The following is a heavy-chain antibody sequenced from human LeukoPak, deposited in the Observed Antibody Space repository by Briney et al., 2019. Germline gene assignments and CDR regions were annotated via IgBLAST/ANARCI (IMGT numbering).Heavy chain of an antibody. CDR3: VRGLAVAGRSTLDY. Sequence: PGGSLRLSCAASEFTFSMYWMTWVRQAPGKGLEWVANINQDGSEKHYVDSVKGRFTISRDNAKNSLDLQMNSLRAEDTAVYYCVRGLAVAGRSTLDYWGQGALVTVSS. V-gene: IGHV3-7*04. J-gene: IGHJ4*02. D-gene: IGHD6-19*01. CDR2: INQDGSEK. CDR1: EFTFSMYW.